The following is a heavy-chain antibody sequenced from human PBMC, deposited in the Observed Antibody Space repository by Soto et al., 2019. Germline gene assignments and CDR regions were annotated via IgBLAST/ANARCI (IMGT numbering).Heavy chain of an antibody. Sequence: GSLRLSVVASEFTFSSDARSLVRQAPGKGLEWVSAISGSGGSTYYADSVKGRFTISRDNSKNTLYLQMNSLRAEDTAVYYCAKADVDKAMAPSHAFDIWGQGTLVTVS. V-gene: IGHV3-23*01. D-gene: IGHD5-18*01. CDR1: EFTFSSDA. CDR3: AKADVDKAMAPSHAFDI. CDR2: ISGSGGST. J-gene: IGHJ3*02.